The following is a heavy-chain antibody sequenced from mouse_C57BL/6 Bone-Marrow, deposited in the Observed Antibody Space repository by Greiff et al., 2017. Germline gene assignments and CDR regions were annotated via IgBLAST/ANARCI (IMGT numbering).Heavy chain of an antibody. CDR3: ARGALRRSQLRYYAMDY. J-gene: IGHJ4*01. V-gene: IGHV5-17*01. CDR2: ISSGSSTI. Sequence: EVQLQESGGGLVKPGGSLKLSCAASGFTFSDYGMHWVRQAPEKGLEWVAYISSGSSTIYYADTVKGRFTISRDNAKNTLFLQMTSLRSEDTAMYYCARGALRRSQLRYYAMDYWGQGTSVTVSS. D-gene: IGHD1-1*01. CDR1: GFTFSDYG.